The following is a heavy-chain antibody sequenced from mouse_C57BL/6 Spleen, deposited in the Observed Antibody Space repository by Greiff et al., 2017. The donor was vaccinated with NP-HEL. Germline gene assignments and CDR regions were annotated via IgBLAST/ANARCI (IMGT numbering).Heavy chain of an antibody. CDR2: IHHNSGST. CDR3: AREGWDGAMDY. CDR1: GYTFTSYW. V-gene: IGHV1-64*01. Sequence: VKLQQPGAELVKPGASVKLSCKASGYTFTSYWMHWVQQRSGQGLEWIGMIHHNSGSTNYNEKFKSKATLTVDKSSSIAYMQLSSLTSEDAAVYYCAREGWDGAMDYWGQGTSVTGSS. D-gene: IGHD3-3*01. J-gene: IGHJ4*01.